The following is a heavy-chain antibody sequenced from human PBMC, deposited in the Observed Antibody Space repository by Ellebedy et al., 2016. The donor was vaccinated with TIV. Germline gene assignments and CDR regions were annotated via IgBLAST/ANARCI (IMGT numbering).Heavy chain of an antibody. CDR1: GASITSYY. V-gene: IGHV4-59*01. Sequence: SETLSLXCTVSGASITSYYWTWVRQPPGKGLEWIGYIYHSGTTNYNPSLISRVTISVDTSKNQFSLNLRSVTAADTGVYYCATVGATDDYWGQGTLVTVSS. CDR2: IYHSGTT. CDR3: ATVGATDDY. J-gene: IGHJ4*02. D-gene: IGHD1-26*01.